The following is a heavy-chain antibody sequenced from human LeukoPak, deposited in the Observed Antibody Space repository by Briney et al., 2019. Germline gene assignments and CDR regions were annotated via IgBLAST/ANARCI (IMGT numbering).Heavy chain of an antibody. V-gene: IGHV3-30*18. CDR1: GFTFSSYG. Sequence: PGRSLRLSCAASGFTFSSYGMHWVRQAPGKGLEWVAVISYDGSNKYYADSVKGRFTISRDNSKNTLYLQMNSLRAEDTAVYYCAKDLALRYFDWLSSDAFDIWGQGTMVTASS. CDR2: ISYDGSNK. D-gene: IGHD3-9*01. J-gene: IGHJ3*02. CDR3: AKDLALRYFDWLSSDAFDI.